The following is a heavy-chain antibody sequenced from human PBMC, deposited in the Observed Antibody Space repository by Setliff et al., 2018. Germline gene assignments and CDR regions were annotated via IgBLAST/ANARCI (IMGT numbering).Heavy chain of an antibody. CDR3: AKEHMAVTGAFDD. V-gene: IGHV4-34*01. D-gene: IGHD6-19*01. Sequence: SETLSLTCSVYGESFSNNYWSWIRQPPGKGLEWIGESNHSGGTSYNPSLKSRLTMSVDTSKNQFSLKLTSVIAADTAMYYCAKEHMAVTGAFDDWGPGTLVTVSS. CDR2: SNHSGGT. CDR1: GESFSNNY. J-gene: IGHJ4*02.